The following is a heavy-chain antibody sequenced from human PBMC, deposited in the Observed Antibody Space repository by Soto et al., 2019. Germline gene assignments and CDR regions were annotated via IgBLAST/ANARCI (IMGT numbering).Heavy chain of an antibody. CDR2: VFSRGST. J-gene: IGHJ6*03. CDR1: GGSISNSGYF. CDR3: ARGWRITYYYYMDV. V-gene: IGHV4-39*07. Sequence: PSETLSLTCTVSGGSISNSGYFWGWIRQPPGRGLEWIGTVFSRGSTYYNPSLKSRVTISVDTSKNQFSLKLSSVTAADTAVYYCARGWRITYYYYMDVWGKGTTVTVSS. D-gene: IGHD3-16*01.